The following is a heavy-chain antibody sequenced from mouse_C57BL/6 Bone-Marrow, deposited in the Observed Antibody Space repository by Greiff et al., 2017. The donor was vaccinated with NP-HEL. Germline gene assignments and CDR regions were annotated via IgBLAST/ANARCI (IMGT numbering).Heavy chain of an antibody. J-gene: IGHJ3*01. CDR2: IWSGGST. Sequence: QVQLQQSGPGLVQPSQSLSITCTVSGFSLTSHGVHWVRQSPGKGLEWLGVIWSGGSTDYNAAFISRLSISKDNSKSQVFFKMNSLQADDTAIYYCARKDTTVEAWFAYWGQGTLVTVSA. CDR1: GFSLTSHG. D-gene: IGHD1-1*01. CDR3: ARKDTTVEAWFAY. V-gene: IGHV2-2*01.